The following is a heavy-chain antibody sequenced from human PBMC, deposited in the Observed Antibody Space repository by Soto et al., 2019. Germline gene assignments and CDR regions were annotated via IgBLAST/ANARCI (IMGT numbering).Heavy chain of an antibody. CDR3: ARGNYDFLTGYYIEYFDY. CDR2: IYYSGST. J-gene: IGHJ4*02. CDR1: GGSISTYY. D-gene: IGHD3-9*01. V-gene: IGHV4-59*01. Sequence: QVQLQESGPGLVKPSETLSLTCTVSGGSISTYYWSWIRQPPGKGLQWIGYIYYSGSTNYNPSLKSRVTISVDTSKNQFSLNLSSVTAADTAVYYCARGNYDFLTGYYIEYFDYWGQGTLVTVSS.